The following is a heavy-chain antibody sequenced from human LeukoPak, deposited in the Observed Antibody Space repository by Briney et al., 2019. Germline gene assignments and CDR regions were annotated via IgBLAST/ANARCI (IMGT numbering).Heavy chain of an antibody. CDR3: ARDRASLTGTTVYFDY. V-gene: IGHV4-39*07. Sequence: SETLSLTCTVSGGSISSSSYYWGWIRQPPGKGLEWIGSIYYSGSTYYNPSLKSRVTISVDTSKNQFSLKLSSVTAADTAVYYCARDRASLTGTTVYFDYWGQGTLVTVSS. CDR2: IYYSGST. J-gene: IGHJ4*02. D-gene: IGHD1-7*01. CDR1: GGSISSSSYY.